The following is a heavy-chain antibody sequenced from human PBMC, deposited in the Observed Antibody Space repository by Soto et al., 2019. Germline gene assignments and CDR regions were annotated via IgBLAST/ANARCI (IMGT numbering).Heavy chain of an antibody. Sequence: QVQLQESGPGLVKPSETLSLTCTVSGGSISSYYWSWIRQPPGKGLEWIGYIYYSGSTNYNPFLKRRVTIAVDTSKNQFSLKLSSVTAADTAVYYCARETIYYDILTGYLRYFDLWGRGTLVTVSS. CDR2: IYYSGST. CDR3: ARETIYYDILTGYLRYFDL. J-gene: IGHJ2*01. V-gene: IGHV4-59*01. CDR1: GGSISSYY. D-gene: IGHD3-9*01.